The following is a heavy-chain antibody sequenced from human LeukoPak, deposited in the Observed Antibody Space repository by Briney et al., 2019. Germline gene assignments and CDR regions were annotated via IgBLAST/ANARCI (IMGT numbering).Heavy chain of an antibody. J-gene: IGHJ4*02. V-gene: IGHV4-39*07. D-gene: IGHD3-16*02. CDR3: AREVTFGGVIVISPIFDY. CDR2: INHSGST. Sequence: SETLSLTCTVSGGSISSSSYYWSWIRQPPGKGLEWIGEINHSGSTNYNPSLKSRVTMSVDTSKNQFSLKLSSVTAADTAVYYCAREVTFGGVIVISPIFDYWGQGTLVTVSS. CDR1: GGSISSSSYY.